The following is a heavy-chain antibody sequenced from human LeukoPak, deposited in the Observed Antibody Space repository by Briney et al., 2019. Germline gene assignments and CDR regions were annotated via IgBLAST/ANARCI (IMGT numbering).Heavy chain of an antibody. CDR1: GFPFSTYA. Sequence: GGSLRLSCAASGFPFSTYAMSWVRQAPGKGLEWVSAISGSGGSTYYADSVKGRFTISRDNAKNSLYLQMNSLRAEDTAVYYCARDSNSFDFWGQGTLVTVSS. CDR2: ISGSGGST. J-gene: IGHJ4*02. V-gene: IGHV3-23*01. CDR3: ARDSNSFDF. D-gene: IGHD3-3*02.